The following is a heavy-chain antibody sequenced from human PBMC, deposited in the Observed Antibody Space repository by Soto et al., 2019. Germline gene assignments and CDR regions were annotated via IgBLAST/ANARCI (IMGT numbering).Heavy chain of an antibody. CDR1: GDSFSRST. Sequence: GASVKVSCKASGDSFSRSTFSCVRQAPGQGLEWMGRIIPILGIANYAQKFQGRVTITADKSTSTAYMELSSLRSEDTAVYYCASHAGVPGYYYGMDVWGQGTTVTVSS. CDR2: IIPILGIA. CDR3: ASHAGVPGYYYGMDV. V-gene: IGHV1-69*02. D-gene: IGHD3-10*01. J-gene: IGHJ6*02.